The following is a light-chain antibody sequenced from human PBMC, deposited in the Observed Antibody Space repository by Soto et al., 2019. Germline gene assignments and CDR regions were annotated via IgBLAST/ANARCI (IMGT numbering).Light chain of an antibody. CDR2: ATS. Sequence: EIVLTQSPGTLSLSPGERATLSRRASQSVSSNYLAWYQQKPGQAPRLLIYATSSRATGIPDRFSGSGSGTDFTLAISRLEPEDFAVYYCHQYGYSSWTFGQGTKVDIK. CDR1: QSVSSNY. CDR3: HQYGYSSWT. V-gene: IGKV3-20*01. J-gene: IGKJ1*01.